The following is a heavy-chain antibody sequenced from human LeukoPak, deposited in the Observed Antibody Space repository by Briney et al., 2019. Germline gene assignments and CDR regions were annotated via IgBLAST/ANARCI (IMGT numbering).Heavy chain of an antibody. CDR1: VGTFSSYA. J-gene: IGHJ3*02. Sequence: AAVKVSCKASVGTFSSYAISWVRQAPGQGLEWMGGIIPIFGTANYAQKFQGRVTVTTDESTSTAYMELSSLRSEDTAVYYCARDPTGDGDAFDIWGQGTMVTVSS. D-gene: IGHD7-27*01. CDR3: ARDPTGDGDAFDI. V-gene: IGHV1-69*05. CDR2: IIPIFGTA.